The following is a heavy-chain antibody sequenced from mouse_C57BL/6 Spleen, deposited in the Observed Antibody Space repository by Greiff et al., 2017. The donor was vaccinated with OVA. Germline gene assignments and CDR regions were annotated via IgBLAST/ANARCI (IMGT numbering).Heavy chain of an antibody. V-gene: IGHV1-52*01. CDR1: GYTFTSYW. CDR3: ASESGLTTVGVNWYIEV. CDR2: IDPSDSET. D-gene: IGHD1-1*01. J-gene: IGHJ1*03. Sequence: QVQLQQPGAELVRPGSSVKLSCKASGYTFTSYWMPWVKQRPIQGLEWIGNIDPSDSETHYNQKFKAKATLPVDKSSSTAYMQLSSLTSEDSAVYYGASESGLTTVGVNWYIEVWGTGTTVTVAS.